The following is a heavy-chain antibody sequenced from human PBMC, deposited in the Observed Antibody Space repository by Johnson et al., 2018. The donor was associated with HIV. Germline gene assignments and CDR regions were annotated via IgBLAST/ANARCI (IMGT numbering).Heavy chain of an antibody. D-gene: IGHD6-13*01. Sequence: VQLVESGGGLVKPGGSLRLSCAASGFTVNSNYMSWVRQAPGKGLEWVSGINWNGGSTGYADSVKGRFPISRDNAKNSLYLQMNSLRADDTALYYCARVRAAAVSDAVDIWGQGTMVTVSS. V-gene: IGHV3-20*04. J-gene: IGHJ3*02. CDR3: ARVRAAAVSDAVDI. CDR2: INWNGGST. CDR1: GFTVNSNY.